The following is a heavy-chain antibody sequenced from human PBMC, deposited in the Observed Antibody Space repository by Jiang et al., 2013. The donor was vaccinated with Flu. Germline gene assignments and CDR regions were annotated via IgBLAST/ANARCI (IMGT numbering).Heavy chain of an antibody. CDR3: ATTTGN. Sequence: GSGLVKPSETLSLTCTVSGYSISSGYYWGWVRQPPGKGLEWIGSISHTGTTYYNPSLQTRLTISLDTSKNQFSLMLTSVTAADTAVYYCATTTGNWGQGNPGHRLL. D-gene: IGHD3-10*01. CDR1: GYSISSGYY. V-gene: IGHV4-38-2*02. J-gene: IGHJ4*02. CDR2: ISHTGTT.